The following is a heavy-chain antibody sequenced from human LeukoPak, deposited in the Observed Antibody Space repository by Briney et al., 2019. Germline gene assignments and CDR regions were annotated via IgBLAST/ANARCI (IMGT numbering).Heavy chain of an antibody. CDR1: GFTFDDYA. J-gene: IGHJ3*02. Sequence: PGRSLRLSCAASGFTFDDYAMHWVRQAPGKGLEWVSGISWNSGSIGYADSVKGRFTISRDNAKNSLYLQMNSLRAEDTALYYCARRVQWSGAFDIWGQGTMVTVSS. V-gene: IGHV3-9*01. CDR2: ISWNSGSI. CDR3: ARRVQWSGAFDI. D-gene: IGHD6-19*01.